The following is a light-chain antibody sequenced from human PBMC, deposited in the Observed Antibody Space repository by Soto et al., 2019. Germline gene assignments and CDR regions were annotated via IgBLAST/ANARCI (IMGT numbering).Light chain of an antibody. CDR2: EVS. CDR1: SSDVGGYSY. V-gene: IGLV2-14*01. CDR3: SSFTTSRLYV. J-gene: IGLJ1*01. Sequence: QSALTQPASVSGSPGQSVTISCTGTSSDVGGYSYVSWYQQHPGKTPKLMIYEVSNRPSGVSHRFSGSKSGNTASLTISGLQTEDEADYYCSSFTTSRLYVFGPGTKVTVL.